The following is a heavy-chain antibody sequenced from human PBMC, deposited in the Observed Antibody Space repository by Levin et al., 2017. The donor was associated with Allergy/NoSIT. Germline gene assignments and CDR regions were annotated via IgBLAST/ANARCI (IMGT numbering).Heavy chain of an antibody. CDR2: ISFDGSHT. V-gene: IGHV3-30*18. CDR3: AKYARAGTDAYYSSLDV. CDR1: GFSFSTYG. D-gene: IGHD3-10*01. Sequence: GGSLRLSCAASGFSFSTYGMHWVRQAPGKGLEWVALISFDGSHTYYADSVKGRFTISRDNSENSLYLQMNSLRADDTAVYYCAKYARAGTDAYYSSLDVWGKGTTVTVSS. J-gene: IGHJ6*03.